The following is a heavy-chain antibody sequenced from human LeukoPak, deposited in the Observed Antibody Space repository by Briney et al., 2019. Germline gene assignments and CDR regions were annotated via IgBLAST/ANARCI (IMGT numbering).Heavy chain of an antibody. Sequence: ASVKVSCKASSYSFNRYGISWVRQAPGQGLEWMRWISGYNGNTNYAQKFLGRVSMTADTSTSTAYMELRSLTSDDTAVYYCARSGRGTYYYFDLWGQGTLVTVSS. CDR3: ARSGRGTYYYFDL. J-gene: IGHJ4*02. V-gene: IGHV1-18*01. D-gene: IGHD5-12*01. CDR1: SYSFNRYG. CDR2: ISGYNGNT.